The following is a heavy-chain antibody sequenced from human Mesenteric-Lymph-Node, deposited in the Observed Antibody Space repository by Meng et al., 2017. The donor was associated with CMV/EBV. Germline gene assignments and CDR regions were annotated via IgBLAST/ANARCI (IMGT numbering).Heavy chain of an antibody. J-gene: IGHJ6*02. CDR3: AREIKLFGVADTLYGMDV. CDR1: GFTFSRHS. CDR2: ISTGTDII. Sequence: GGSLRLSCAASGFTFSRHSMNWVRQAPGKGLEWVSYISTGTDIIHYADSVKGRFTISRDNSKNSLYLQMNSLRAEDTAVYYCAREIKLFGVADTLYGMDVWGQGTTVTVSS. V-gene: IGHV3-48*04. D-gene: IGHD3-3*01.